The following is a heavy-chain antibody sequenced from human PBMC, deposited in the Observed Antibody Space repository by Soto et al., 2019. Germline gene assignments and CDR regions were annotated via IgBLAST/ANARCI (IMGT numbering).Heavy chain of an antibody. D-gene: IGHD3-22*01. J-gene: IGHJ3*02. CDR1: GYTFTSYY. Sequence: VASVKVSCKASGYTFTSYYMHWVRQAPGQGLEWMGIINPSGGSTSYAQKFQGRVTMTRDTSTSTVYMELSSLRSEDTAVYYCARGPAPSDSSGYWSAFDIWGQGTMVTVSS. CDR2: INPSGGST. V-gene: IGHV1-46*01. CDR3: ARGPAPSDSSGYWSAFDI.